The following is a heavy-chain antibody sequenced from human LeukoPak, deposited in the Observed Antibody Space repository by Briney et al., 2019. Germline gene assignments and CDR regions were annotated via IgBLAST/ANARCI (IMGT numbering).Heavy chain of an antibody. J-gene: IGHJ4*02. CDR3: ARGPSNYYYGSGSYYRPPYDY. CDR2: INHSGST. V-gene: IGHV4-34*01. CDR1: GGSFSGYY. Sequence: SETLSLTCAVYGGSFSGYYWSWIRQPPGKGLEWIGEINHSGSTNYNPSLKSRVTISVDTSKNQFSLKLSSVTAADTAVYYCARGPSNYYYGSGSYYRPPYDYWGQGTLVTVSS. D-gene: IGHD3-10*01.